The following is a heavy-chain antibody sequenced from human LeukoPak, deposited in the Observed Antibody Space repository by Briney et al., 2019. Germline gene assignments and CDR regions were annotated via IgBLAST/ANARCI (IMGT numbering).Heavy chain of an antibody. CDR1: GGSISSSSYY. CDR3: ARDDSSGLDASDI. Sequence: SETLSLTCTVSGGSISSSSYYWSWIRQPPGKGLEWIGYIYQGGSTYYIPSLKSRVTISVDRSKNQFSLKLNSVTAADTAVYYCARDDSSGLDASDIWGQGTMVTVSS. J-gene: IGHJ3*02. V-gene: IGHV4-30-2*01. CDR2: IYQGGST. D-gene: IGHD3-22*01.